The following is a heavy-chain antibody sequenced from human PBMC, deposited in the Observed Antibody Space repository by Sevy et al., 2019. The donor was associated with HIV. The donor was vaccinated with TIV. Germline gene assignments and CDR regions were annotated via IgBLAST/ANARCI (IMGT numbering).Heavy chain of an antibody. CDR3: ARLPVAAAGLYYFDI. CDR1: GYSFTSSW. CDR2: IYPGDSDT. D-gene: IGHD6-13*01. Sequence: GEALKISCKGSGYSFTSSWIGWVRRMPGKGLEWMGIIYPGDSDTTYSPSFQGQVTISADKSISTAYLQWSSLKASDTAMYYCARLPVAAAGLYYFDIWGQGTLVTVSS. V-gene: IGHV5-51*01. J-gene: IGHJ4*02.